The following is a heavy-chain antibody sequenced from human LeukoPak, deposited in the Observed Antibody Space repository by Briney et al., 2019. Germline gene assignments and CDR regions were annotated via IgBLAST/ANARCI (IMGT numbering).Heavy chain of an antibody. CDR2: ISYDGSNK. Sequence: GGSLRLSCAASGFTFSSYAMHWVRQAPGKGLECVAVISYDGSNKYYADSVKGRFTISRDNSKNTLYLQMNSLRAEDTAVYYCAKDLSGSMHSTFDYWGQGTLVTVSS. CDR3: AKDLSGSMHSTFDY. J-gene: IGHJ4*02. D-gene: IGHD2-15*01. V-gene: IGHV3-30-3*01. CDR1: GFTFSSYA.